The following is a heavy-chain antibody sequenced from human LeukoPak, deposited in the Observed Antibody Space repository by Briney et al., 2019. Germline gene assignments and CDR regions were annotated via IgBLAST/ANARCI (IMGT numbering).Heavy chain of an antibody. CDR3: ARLTGYCSGGSCYSDAFDI. V-gene: IGHV1-18*01. CDR1: GHTANNYG. CDR2: ISAYNGIA. Sequence: ASVKVSCKASGHTANNYGITWVRQAPGQGLEWMGWISAYNGIAKYAQNFQGRVTMTTDTSTGTAYMELSSLRSEDTAVYYCARLTGYCSGGSCYSDAFDIWGQGTMVTVSS. J-gene: IGHJ3*02. D-gene: IGHD2-15*01.